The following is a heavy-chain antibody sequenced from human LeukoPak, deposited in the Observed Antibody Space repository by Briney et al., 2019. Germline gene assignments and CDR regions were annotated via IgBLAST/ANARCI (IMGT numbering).Heavy chain of an antibody. J-gene: IGHJ3*02. CDR2: IWYDGGNK. Sequence: GTSLRLSCAASGFSFSYYGMHWVRQAPGKGLEWLALIWYDGGNKYYADSVKGRFTISRDNLKNTLYLQMNSLRAEDTAAYYCAKDIYGGNPLYDAFDIWGQGTMVTVSS. V-gene: IGHV3-33*06. CDR1: GFSFSYYG. D-gene: IGHD4-23*01. CDR3: AKDIYGGNPLYDAFDI.